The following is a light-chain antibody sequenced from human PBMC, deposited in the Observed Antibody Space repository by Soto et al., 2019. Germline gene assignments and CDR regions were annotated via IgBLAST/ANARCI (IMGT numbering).Light chain of an antibody. CDR1: QSVGTY. Sequence: EIVFTQSPGTLSLSPGERATLSCRASQSVGTYLAWYQQKPGQSPRLLIYDASNRATGVPARFSGSGSGTDFTLTISSLEPEDCAIYYCQQRQYWPPITFGQGTRLEIK. CDR3: QQRQYWPPIT. J-gene: IGKJ5*01. CDR2: DAS. V-gene: IGKV3-11*01.